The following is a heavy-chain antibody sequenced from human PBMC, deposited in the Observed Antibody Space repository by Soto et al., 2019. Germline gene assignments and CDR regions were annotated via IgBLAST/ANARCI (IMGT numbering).Heavy chain of an antibody. CDR2: IFSNDEE. CDR3: ARTTITSFLFDY. Sequence: QVTLKESGPVLVRPTETLTLTCTVSGFSLSNVRMGVSWIRQPPGKAMEWLAHIFSNDEESYSTSLESRLTISKDTSKSQVVLTMTNMDPVDTATYYCARTTITSFLFDYWGQGTLVTVSS. V-gene: IGHV2-26*01. CDR1: GFSLSNVRMG. J-gene: IGHJ4*02. D-gene: IGHD5-12*01.